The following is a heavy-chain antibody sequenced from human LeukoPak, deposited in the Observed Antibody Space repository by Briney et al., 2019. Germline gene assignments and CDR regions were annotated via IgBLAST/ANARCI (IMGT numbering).Heavy chain of an antibody. J-gene: IGHJ6*03. CDR3: ARENSGWYHIYYYYYMDV. CDR2: IYYSGST. CDR1: GYSISSGYY. Sequence: SETLSLTCTVSGYSISSGYYWSWIRQPAGKGLEWIGSIYYSGSTYYNPSLKSRVTISVDTSKNQFSLKLSSVTAADTAAYYCARENSGWYHIYYYYYMDVWGKGTTVTVSS. D-gene: IGHD6-19*01. V-gene: IGHV4-38-2*02.